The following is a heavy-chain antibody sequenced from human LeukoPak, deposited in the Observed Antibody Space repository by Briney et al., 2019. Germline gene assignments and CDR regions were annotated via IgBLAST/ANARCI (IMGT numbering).Heavy chain of an antibody. V-gene: IGHV4-34*01. CDR2: INHSGRN. Sequence: SETLSLTCAVYGGSFGGYYWSWIRQSPGKGLEWIGEINHSGRNNYNPSLKSRVTISVDTSKNQFSLKLNSVTAADTAVYYCARATGIKVPPAYWGQGTLVTVSS. J-gene: IGHJ4*02. CDR1: GGSFGGYY. CDR3: ARATGIKVPPAY. D-gene: IGHD3-9*01.